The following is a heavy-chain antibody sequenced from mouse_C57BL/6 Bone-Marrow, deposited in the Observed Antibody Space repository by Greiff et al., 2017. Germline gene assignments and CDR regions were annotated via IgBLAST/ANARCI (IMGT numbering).Heavy chain of an antibody. Sequence: QVQLQQPGAELVKPGASVKLSCKASGYTFTSYWMHWVQQRPGRGLEWIGRIDPNCGGTKYNEKFKSKATLTVDKSSSSAYMQLSRLTSEGSAVYYCARGMGCSDWYFDVWGTGTTVTGSS. V-gene: IGHV1-72*01. CDR1: GYTFTSYW. CDR2: IDPNCGGT. J-gene: IGHJ1*03. D-gene: IGHD2-3*01. CDR3: ARGMGCSDWYFDV.